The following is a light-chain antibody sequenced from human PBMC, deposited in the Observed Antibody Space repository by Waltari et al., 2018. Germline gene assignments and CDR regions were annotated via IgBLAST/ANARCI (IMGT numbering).Light chain of an antibody. V-gene: IGKV4-1*01. J-gene: IGKJ4*01. CDR3: QQYYSTLT. CDR1: QSVLYSSNNKNY. Sequence: DIVMTQSQDSLAVSLGERATSSCKSSQSVLYSSNNKNYLAWYQQKPGQPPKLLIYWASTRESGVPDRFSGSGSGTDFTLTISSLQAEDVAVYYCQQYYSTLTFGGGTKVEIK. CDR2: WAS.